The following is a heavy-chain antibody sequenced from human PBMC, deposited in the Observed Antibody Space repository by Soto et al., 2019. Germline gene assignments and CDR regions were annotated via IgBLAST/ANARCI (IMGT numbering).Heavy chain of an antibody. CDR2: LTDGGNKK. J-gene: IGHJ4*02. Sequence: QVQLVESGGGVVQPGGSVRLSCAASGFTFSTSVMHWVRQAPGKGLEWMAILTDGGNKKYYADSVKGRFTISRDISESTLFLQMNSLRTEDTAVYYCAREVFEAGRGHLGYWGQGTLVSVTS. CDR1: GFTFSTSV. V-gene: IGHV3-30-3*01. D-gene: IGHD6-13*01. CDR3: AREVFEAGRGHLGY.